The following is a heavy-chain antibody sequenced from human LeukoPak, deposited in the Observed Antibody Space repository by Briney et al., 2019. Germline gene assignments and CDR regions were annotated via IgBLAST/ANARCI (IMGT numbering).Heavy chain of an antibody. CDR2: ISGSGGST. CDR1: GFTFSSYA. Sequence: GGSLRLSCAASGFTFSSYAMSWVRQAPGKGLEWVSAISGSGGSTYYADSVRGRFTISRDNSKNTLYLQMNSLRAEDTAVYYCAKGIRDYYYGMDVWGQGTTVTVSS. V-gene: IGHV3-23*01. J-gene: IGHJ6*02. CDR3: AKGIRDYYYGMDV.